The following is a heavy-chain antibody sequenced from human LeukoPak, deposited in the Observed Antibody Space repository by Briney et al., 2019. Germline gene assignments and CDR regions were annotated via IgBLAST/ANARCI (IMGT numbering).Heavy chain of an antibody. CDR3: ARRGDGGRSFDY. J-gene: IGHJ4*02. CDR1: GFNASNNY. V-gene: IGHV3-53*01. CDR2: IYSSGST. Sequence: GGSLRLSCAASGFNASNNYMTWVRQAPGKGLEWVSLIYSSGSTYYADSVKGRFTISRDNSKNTLYLQVNSLRAEDTAVYYCARRGDGGRSFDYWGQGTLVTVSS. D-gene: IGHD4-23*01.